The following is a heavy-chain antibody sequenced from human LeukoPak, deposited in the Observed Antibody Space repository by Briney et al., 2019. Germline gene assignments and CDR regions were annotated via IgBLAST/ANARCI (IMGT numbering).Heavy chain of an antibody. Sequence: PGGSLRLSCAASGFTFSSYVMSWVRQAPGKGLEWVSGISGSGGDTYYADSVKGRFTISRDNSKNTLYLQMNSLRAEDTAVYYCAKKRYDSSGYLGYFLHWGQGTLVTDSS. D-gene: IGHD3-22*01. CDR1: GFTFSSYV. CDR3: AKKRYDSSGYLGYFLH. V-gene: IGHV3-23*01. J-gene: IGHJ1*01. CDR2: ISGSGGDT.